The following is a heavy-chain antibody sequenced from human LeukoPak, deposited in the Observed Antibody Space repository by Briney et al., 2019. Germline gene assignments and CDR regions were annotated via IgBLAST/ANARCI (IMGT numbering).Heavy chain of an antibody. CDR1: GFTFGSYA. J-gene: IGHJ6*03. Sequence: GRSLRLSCAASGFTFGSYAIHWVRQAPGKGLEWVAVISHDGSNTYYADSVKGRFTISRDNSKNTLSLQMNSLRTEDTAVYYCARDGYSIYYYYMDVWGKGTTVTVSS. V-gene: IGHV3-30*04. CDR2: ISHDGSNT. CDR3: ARDGYSIYYYYMDV. D-gene: IGHD5-18*01.